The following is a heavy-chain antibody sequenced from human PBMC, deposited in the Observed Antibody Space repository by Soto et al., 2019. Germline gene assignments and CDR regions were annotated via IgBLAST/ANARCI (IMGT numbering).Heavy chain of an antibody. CDR3: ARALPRIAASREGDY. Sequence: QVQLVQSGAEVKKPGASVKVSCKASGYTFTTYYVHWVRQAPGQGLEWIGIINPSGGSTAYAQKFEGRVTMTGETSTSTVYMELSSLRSEDTAVYYCARALPRIAASREGDYWGQGTLVTVSS. D-gene: IGHD6-6*01. CDR1: GYTFTTYY. CDR2: INPSGGST. V-gene: IGHV1-46*01. J-gene: IGHJ4*02.